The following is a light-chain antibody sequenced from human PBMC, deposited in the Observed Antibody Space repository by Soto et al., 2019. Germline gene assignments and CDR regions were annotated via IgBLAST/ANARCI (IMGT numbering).Light chain of an antibody. CDR2: AAS. V-gene: IGKV1-6*01. CDR1: QGIRND. CDR3: IQDYNYPLT. J-gene: IGKJ4*01. Sequence: AIQMTQSPSSLSASVGDRVTITCRASQGIRNDLGWYQQKPGKAPKLLIYAASSLQSGVPSRFSGSGSGKDFTLTISSLQPEDFATYYCIQDYNYPLTFGGGTKVDIX.